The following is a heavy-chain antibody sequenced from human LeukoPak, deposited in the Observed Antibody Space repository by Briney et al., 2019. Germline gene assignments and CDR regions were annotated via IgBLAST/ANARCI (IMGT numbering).Heavy chain of an antibody. J-gene: IGHJ4*02. CDR3: AREVGATMDY. CDR2: IYYSGST. D-gene: IGHD1-26*01. V-gene: IGHV4-39*02. CDR1: GGSISSSSYY. Sequence: SSETLSLTCTVSGGSISSSSYYWGWIRQPPGKGLEWIGSIYYSGSTYYNPSLKSRVTISVDTSKNQFSLKLSSVTAADTAVYYCAREVGATMDYWGQGTLVTVSS.